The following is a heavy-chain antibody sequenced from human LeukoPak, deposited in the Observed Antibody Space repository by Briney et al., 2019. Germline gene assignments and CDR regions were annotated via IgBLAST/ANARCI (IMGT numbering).Heavy chain of an antibody. CDR3: ARDGGWYHYGSGSYEGAFDI. D-gene: IGHD3-10*01. Sequence: SETLSLTCTVSGGSISSGSYYWSWIRQPAGKGLEWIGRIYTSGSTNYNPSLKSRVTISVDTSKNQFSLKLSSVTAANTAVYYCARDGGWYHYGSGSYEGAFDIWGQGTMVTVSS. V-gene: IGHV4-61*02. CDR1: GGSISSGSYY. CDR2: IYTSGST. J-gene: IGHJ3*02.